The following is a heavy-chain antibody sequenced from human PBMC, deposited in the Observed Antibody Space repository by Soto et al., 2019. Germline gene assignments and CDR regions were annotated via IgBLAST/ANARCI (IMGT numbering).Heavy chain of an antibody. J-gene: IGHJ5*02. CDR2: IYCSGST. D-gene: IGHD1-26*01. CDR1: GGSISSSSYY. V-gene: IGHV4-39*02. CDR3: ATQEVGGTYVYTFDP. Sequence: QLQLQESGPGLVKPSETLSLTCTVSGGSISSSSYYWGWIRQPPGKGLEWIGSIYCSGSTYYNPSLKSRVPISVDTSKNPFSLKLSSVTAADTAVYYCATQEVGGTYVYTFDPWGQGTLVTVSS.